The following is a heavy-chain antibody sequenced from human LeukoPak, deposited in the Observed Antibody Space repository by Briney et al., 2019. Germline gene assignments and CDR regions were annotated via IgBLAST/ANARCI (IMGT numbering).Heavy chain of an antibody. J-gene: IGHJ5*02. CDR3: ARGRLRFLEWLTNNWFDP. Sequence: ASVKVSCKASVYTFTSYYMHWVRQAPGQGLEWMGIINPSGGSTSYAQKFQGRVTMTRDTSTSTVYMELSSLRSEDTAVYYCARGRLRFLEWLTNNWFDPWGQGTLVTVSS. CDR2: INPSGGST. V-gene: IGHV1-46*01. D-gene: IGHD3-3*01. CDR1: VYTFTSYY.